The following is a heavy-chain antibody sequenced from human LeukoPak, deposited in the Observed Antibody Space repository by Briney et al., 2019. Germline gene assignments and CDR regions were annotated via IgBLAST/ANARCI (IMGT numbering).Heavy chain of an antibody. J-gene: IGHJ4*02. CDR3: ARQMNTVTADY. CDR2: IYYSGST. Sequence: SETLSLTCTVSGGSISSSSYHWGWIRQPPGKGLEWIANIYYSGSTYYNPSLTSRVTISVDTSKNQFSLKLTSVTAADTSVYYCARQMNTVTADYWGQGTLVTVSS. CDR1: GGSISSSSYH. V-gene: IGHV4-39*01. D-gene: IGHD4-17*01.